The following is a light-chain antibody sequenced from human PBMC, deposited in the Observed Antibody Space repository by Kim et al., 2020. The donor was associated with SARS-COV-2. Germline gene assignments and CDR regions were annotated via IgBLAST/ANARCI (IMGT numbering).Light chain of an antibody. J-gene: IGLJ2*01. Sequence: VAPGQTASIAYEGNNIGTKNVCWYQQKPGQAPVLVISRNTNRPSGIPERFSGSNSGNTATLTISRAQPGDEADSYCQVWDSSTGAFGGGTQLTVL. CDR2: RNT. CDR3: QVWDSSTGA. CDR1: NIGTKN. V-gene: IGLV3-9*01.